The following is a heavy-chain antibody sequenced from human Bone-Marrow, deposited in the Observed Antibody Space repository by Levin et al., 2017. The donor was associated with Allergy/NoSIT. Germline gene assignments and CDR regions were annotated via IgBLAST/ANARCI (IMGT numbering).Heavy chain of an antibody. D-gene: IGHD6-19*01. CDR1: GYTFTTYH. Sequence: ASVKVSCKASGYTFTTYHIHWVRQAPGQGLEWMGMINPSGGNTNYAQKFQGRGTVTRDTSTSTVYMELSSLTSEDTAVYYCARVVVDSNGWYHFDYWGQGTLVTVSS. CDR3: ARVVVDSNGWYHFDY. CDR2: INPSGGNT. J-gene: IGHJ4*02. V-gene: IGHV1-46*01.